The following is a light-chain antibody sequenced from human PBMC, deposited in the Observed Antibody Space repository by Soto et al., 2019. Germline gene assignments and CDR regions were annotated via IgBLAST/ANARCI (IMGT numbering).Light chain of an antibody. CDR3: QQYYTARPNT. J-gene: IGKJ2*01. CDR2: WAS. Sequence: DIVMTQSPDSLAVSLGERATINCKSSQSVLYSSNNKNYLAWYQQRPGQPPKRLIYWASTRESGVPDRFSGSGSGTDFTLTISSLQAEDVAVYYCQQYYTARPNTFGQGTKLEIK. CDR1: QSVLYSSNNKNY. V-gene: IGKV4-1*01.